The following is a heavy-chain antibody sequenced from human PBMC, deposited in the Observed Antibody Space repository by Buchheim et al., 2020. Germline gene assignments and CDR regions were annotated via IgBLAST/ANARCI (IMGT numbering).Heavy chain of an antibody. J-gene: IGHJ6*01. CDR1: GFTFSSYS. Sequence: EVQLVESGGGLVKPGGSLRLSCAASGFTFSSYSMNWVRQAPGKGLEWVSSISSSSSYIYYADSVKGRFTISRDNAKNLLYLQMNSLRAEDTAVYYCARGGAYYYDTHLGMDVWGQGTT. CDR2: ISSSSSYI. CDR3: ARGGAYYYDTHLGMDV. D-gene: IGHD3-22*01. V-gene: IGHV3-21*01.